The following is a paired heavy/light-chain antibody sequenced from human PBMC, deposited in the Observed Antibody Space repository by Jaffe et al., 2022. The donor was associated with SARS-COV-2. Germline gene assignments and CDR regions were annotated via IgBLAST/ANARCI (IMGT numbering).Heavy chain of an antibody. Sequence: QVHLVESGGGVVQPGRSLRLSCAASGFTFSAYGLHWVRQAPGKGLEWVAVIWYDGSRDHYADSVKGRFTISRDNSRSTVYLQMNSLTAEDTAVYYCVLAAAASNFDGWGQGTLVTVAS. J-gene: IGHJ4*02. V-gene: IGHV3-33*01. CDR1: GFTFSAYG. D-gene: IGHD6-13*01. CDR3: VLAAAASNFDG. CDR2: IWYDGSRD.
Light chain of an antibody. CDR2: NTN. J-gene: IGLJ3*02. CDR1: SGSVSTTYY. V-gene: IGLV8-61*01. Sequence: QTVVTQEPSFSVSPGGTVTLTCGLSSGSVSTTYYPSWYQQIPGQAPHTLIYNTNTRSSGVPDRFSGSILGNKAALTITGAQADDESDYYCVLYMGDGIWMFGGGTKLTVL. CDR3: VLYMGDGIWM.